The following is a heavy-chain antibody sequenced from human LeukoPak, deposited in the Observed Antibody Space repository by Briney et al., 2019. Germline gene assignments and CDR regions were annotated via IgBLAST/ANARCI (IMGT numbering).Heavy chain of an antibody. D-gene: IGHD4-17*01. V-gene: IGHV1-8*03. CDR2: MNPYNGDR. CDR1: GCTFTTYH. Sequence: ASVKVSCKTSGCTFTTYHINWVRQATGQGLEWLGWMNPYNGDRGYAQKFQGRLSITSDTSISTAYMELSSLKSDDTAVYFCARTTSLTASGYDCWGQGTLVTVSS. CDR3: ARTTSLTASGYDC. J-gene: IGHJ4*02.